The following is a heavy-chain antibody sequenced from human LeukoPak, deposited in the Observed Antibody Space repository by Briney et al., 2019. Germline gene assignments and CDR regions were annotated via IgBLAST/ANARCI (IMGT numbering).Heavy chain of an antibody. CDR2: IESKTDGGTT. CDR3: TTYGSGRKFDY. Sequence: PGGSHRLSCAASGFSFSDAWMSWVRQIPGKGLEWVGRIESKTDGGTTDYAAPVKGRFTISRDDSTNTLYLQMNSLKSEDTAVYCCTTYGSGRKFDYWGQGILVTVSS. J-gene: IGHJ4*02. D-gene: IGHD3-10*01. V-gene: IGHV3-15*04. CDR1: GFSFSDAW.